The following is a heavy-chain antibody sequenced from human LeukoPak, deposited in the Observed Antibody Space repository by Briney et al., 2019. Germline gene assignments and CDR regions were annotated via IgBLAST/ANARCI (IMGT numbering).Heavy chain of an antibody. J-gene: IGHJ4*02. CDR1: GFTFSSYA. D-gene: IGHD4-17*01. V-gene: IGHV3-30-3*01. CDR2: ISYDGSNK. CDR3: ASMKGYGDWLPDY. Sequence: GRSLRLSCAASGFTFSSYAMHWVRQAPGKGLEWVAVISYDGSNKYYADSVKGRFTISRDNSKNTLYLQMNSLRAEDTAVYYCASMKGYGDWLPDYWGQGTLVTVSS.